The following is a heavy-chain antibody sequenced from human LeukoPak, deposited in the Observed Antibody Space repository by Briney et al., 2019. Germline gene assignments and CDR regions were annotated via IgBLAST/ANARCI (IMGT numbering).Heavy chain of an antibody. CDR2: ISTDGSST. D-gene: IGHD6-6*01. J-gene: IGHJ3*02. V-gene: IGHV3-74*01. CDR3: VREYSSSSGRAFDI. Sequence: GGSLRLSCAASGFTFSSYWMHWVRQAPGKGLVWVSHISTDGSSTNSADSVKGRFTISRDNAKNTLYLQMNSLRAEDTAVYYCVREYSSSSGRAFDIWGQGTMVTVSP. CDR1: GFTFSSYW.